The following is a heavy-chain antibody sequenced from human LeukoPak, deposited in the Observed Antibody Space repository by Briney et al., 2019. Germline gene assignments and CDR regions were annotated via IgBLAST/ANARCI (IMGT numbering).Heavy chain of an antibody. Sequence: SETLSLTCAVYGGSISGYYWNWIRQPPGKGLEWIGEINHGGSTSYNPSLKSRVTISVDTSKNQFSLKLSSVTAADTAVYYCARDLDWNYADYWGQGTLVTVSS. J-gene: IGHJ4*02. CDR3: ARDLDWNYADY. V-gene: IGHV4-34*01. D-gene: IGHD1-7*01. CDR1: GGSISGYY. CDR2: INHGGST.